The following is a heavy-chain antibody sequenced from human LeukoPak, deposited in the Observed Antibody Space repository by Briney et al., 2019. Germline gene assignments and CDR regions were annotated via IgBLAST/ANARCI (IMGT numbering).Heavy chain of an antibody. Sequence: GGSLRLSCAASGFTFSSYAMSWVRQTPGKGLEWVSAISGSGGSTYYADSVKGRFTISRDNSKDTLYLQMNSLRAEDTAVYYCAKSMGGVIAVAGADYWGQGTLVTVSS. CDR3: AKSMGGVIAVAGADY. D-gene: IGHD6-19*01. V-gene: IGHV3-23*01. J-gene: IGHJ4*02. CDR2: ISGSGGST. CDR1: GFTFSSYA.